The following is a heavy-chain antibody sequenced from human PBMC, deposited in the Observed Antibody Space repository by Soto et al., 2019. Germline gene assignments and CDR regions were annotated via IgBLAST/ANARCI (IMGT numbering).Heavy chain of an antibody. D-gene: IGHD5-18*01. Sequence: QVQLVQSGAEVKKPGSSVKVSCKASGGTFSSYAISWVRQAPGQGLEWMGGIIPIFGTANYAQKFQGRVTITADESTSTAYMELSSLRSEDTAVYYCARVVFRLPPTAGFFDYWGQGTLVTVSS. J-gene: IGHJ4*02. V-gene: IGHV1-69*12. CDR3: ARVVFRLPPTAGFFDY. CDR1: GGTFSSYA. CDR2: IIPIFGTA.